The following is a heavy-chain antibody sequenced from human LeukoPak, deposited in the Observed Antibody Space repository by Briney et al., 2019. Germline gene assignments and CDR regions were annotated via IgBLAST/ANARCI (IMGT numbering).Heavy chain of an antibody. V-gene: IGHV3-74*01. CDR2: INSDGSAT. J-gene: IGHJ4*02. CDR1: GFTPSTYW. D-gene: IGHD2-15*01. Sequence: GGSLRLSCVASGFTPSTYWMHWVRQAPGKGLVWVSRINSDGSATSYADSVMVRFTISRDSAKNTLYLQMNSLRPEDTAVHYCARGNKWSFDSWGQGALVTVSS. CDR3: ARGNKWSFDS.